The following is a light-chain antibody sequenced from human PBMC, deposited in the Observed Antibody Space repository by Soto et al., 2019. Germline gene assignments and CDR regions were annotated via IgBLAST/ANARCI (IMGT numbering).Light chain of an antibody. CDR3: QQYDNWPHT. Sequence: EMVMTQSAATLSVSPGERATLSCRASQNLSRNLAWYQQQPGQAPRLLLYGASTRATGIPARFSGSGSGTHFALTISSLQSEDFAVYYCQQYDNWPHTFGQGTKLEIK. CDR1: QNLSRN. J-gene: IGKJ2*01. V-gene: IGKV3-15*01. CDR2: GAS.